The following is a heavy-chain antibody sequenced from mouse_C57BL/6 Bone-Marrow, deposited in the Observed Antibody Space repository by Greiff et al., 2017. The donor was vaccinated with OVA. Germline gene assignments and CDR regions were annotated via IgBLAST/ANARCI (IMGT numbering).Heavy chain of an antibody. CDR2: ISGGGGNT. Sequence: EVNLVESGGGLVKPGGSLKLSCAASGFTFSSYTMSWVRQTPEKRLEWVATISGGGGNTYYPDSVKGRFTISRDNAKNTLYLQMSSLRSEDTALYYCARQGVYYGSSSFDVWGTGTTVTVSS. CDR1: GFTFSSYT. CDR3: ARQGVYYGSSSFDV. J-gene: IGHJ1*03. V-gene: IGHV5-9*01. D-gene: IGHD1-1*01.